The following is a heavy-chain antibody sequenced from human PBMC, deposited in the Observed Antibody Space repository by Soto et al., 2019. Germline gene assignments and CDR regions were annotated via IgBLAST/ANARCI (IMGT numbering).Heavy chain of an antibody. CDR1: GFTFSIYA. D-gene: IGHD4-4*01. J-gene: IGHJ4*02. CDR2: ISYDGSNK. Sequence: GGSLRLSCAASGFTFSIYAMHWFRQAPGKGLEWVAVISYDGSNKYYADSVKGRFTISRDNSKSTLYLQMNSLRTEDTAVYYCAKDRVDGYSCDYWGQGTLVTVSS. CDR3: AKDRVDGYSCDY. V-gene: IGHV3-30-3*01.